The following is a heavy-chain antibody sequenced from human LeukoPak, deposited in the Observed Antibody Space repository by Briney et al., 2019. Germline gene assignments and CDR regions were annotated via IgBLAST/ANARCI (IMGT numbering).Heavy chain of an antibody. CDR2: VYYSGSS. CDR3: ARMGGPHRGYYYYGMDV. Sequence: SETLSLTCTVSGDSITSNSFYWGWIRQPPGKGLEWIGSVYYSGSSYSNPSLKSRVTISVDTSKNQFSLKLSSVTAADTAVYYCARMGGPHRGYYYYGMDVWGQGTTVTVSS. CDR1: GDSITSNSFY. D-gene: IGHD2-15*01. J-gene: IGHJ6*02. V-gene: IGHV4-39*07.